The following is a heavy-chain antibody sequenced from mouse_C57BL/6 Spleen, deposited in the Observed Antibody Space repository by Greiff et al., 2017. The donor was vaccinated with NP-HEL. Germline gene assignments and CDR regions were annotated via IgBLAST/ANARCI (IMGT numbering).Heavy chain of an antibody. CDR3: ARLVGYEMEY. CDR1: GYTFTSYS. CDR2: IHPNSGST. Sequence: QVQLQQPGAELVKPGASVKLSCKASGYTFTSYSMHWVKQRPGQGLEWIGIIHPNSGSTNYNEKFKSKATLTVDKSSSTAYMQLSSLTSEDSAVYYCARLVGYEMEYWGQGTPVTVAS. V-gene: IGHV1-64*01. D-gene: IGHD2-2*01. J-gene: IGHJ4*01.